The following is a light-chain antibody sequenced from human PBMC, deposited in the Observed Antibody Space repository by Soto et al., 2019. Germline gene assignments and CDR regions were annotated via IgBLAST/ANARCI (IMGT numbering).Light chain of an antibody. CDR2: EVS. V-gene: IGLV2-14*01. J-gene: IGLJ1*01. CDR1: SSDVGGYNY. CDR3: SSYTSSSTPYV. Sequence: QSALTQPASVSESPGQSITISCTGTSSDVGGYNYVSWYQQHPGKAPKLMIYEVSNRPSGVSNRFSGSKSGNTASLTISGLQAEGEADYYCSSYTSSSTPYVFGTGTKVSVL.